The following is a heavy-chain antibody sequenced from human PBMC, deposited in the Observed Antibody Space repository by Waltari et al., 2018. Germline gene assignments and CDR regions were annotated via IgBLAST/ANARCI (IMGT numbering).Heavy chain of an antibody. V-gene: IGHV3-7*01. CDR1: GFTFSRYW. CDR3: AKSRGFEY. Sequence: EVQLVESGGGLVQPGGSLRLSCEASGFTFSRYWMSWVRQTPGKGLEWVAKINYDGRQKYYVDSVKGRFAISRDNARNSVYLQMNSLRVEDTAVYYCAKSRGFEYWGQGALITVSS. CDR2: INYDGRQK. D-gene: IGHD3-10*01. J-gene: IGHJ4*02.